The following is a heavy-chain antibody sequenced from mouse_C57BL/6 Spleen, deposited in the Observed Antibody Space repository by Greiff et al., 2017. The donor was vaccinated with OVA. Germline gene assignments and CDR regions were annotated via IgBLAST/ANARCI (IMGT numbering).Heavy chain of an antibody. J-gene: IGHJ2*01. CDR3: ARELRGFDY. Sequence: EVHLVESGGGLVKPGGSLKLSCAASGFTFSDYGMHWVRQAPETGLEWVAYISSGSSTIYYADTVKGRFTILRDNAKSTLFLQMTSLRSEDTAMYYCARELRGFDYWGQGTTLTVAS. V-gene: IGHV5-17*01. D-gene: IGHD1-1*01. CDR1: GFTFSDYG. CDR2: ISSGSSTI.